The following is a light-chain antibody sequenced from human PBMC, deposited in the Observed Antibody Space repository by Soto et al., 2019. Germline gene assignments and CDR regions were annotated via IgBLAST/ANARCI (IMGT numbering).Light chain of an antibody. J-gene: IGKJ1*01. CDR2: GAS. V-gene: IGKV3-20*01. Sequence: ETVLTQSPGTLSLSPGERATLSCRASQSFSSSFLAWYQQKPGQAPRLLIYGASNRATGIPDRFSGSGSGTDFTLTISRLEPEDFAVYYCQQYVTSPWAFGQGTKVDIK. CDR3: QQYVTSPWA. CDR1: QSFSSSF.